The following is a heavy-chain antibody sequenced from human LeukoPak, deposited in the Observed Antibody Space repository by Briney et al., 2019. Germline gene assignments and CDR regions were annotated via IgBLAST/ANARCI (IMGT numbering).Heavy chain of an antibody. J-gene: IGHJ4*02. CDR2: IYYSGST. Sequence: PSETLSLTCTVSGGSISSYYWSWIRQPPGKGLEWIGYIYYSGSTNYNPSLKSRVTISVDTSKNQFSLKPSSVTAADTAVYYCARVGQQLPYFDYWGQGTLVTVSS. CDR3: ARVGQQLPYFDY. CDR1: GGSISSYY. V-gene: IGHV4-59*01. D-gene: IGHD6-13*01.